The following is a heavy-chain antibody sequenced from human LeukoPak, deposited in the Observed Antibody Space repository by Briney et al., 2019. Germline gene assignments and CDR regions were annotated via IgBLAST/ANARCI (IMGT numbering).Heavy chain of an antibody. CDR1: GFTFGDYY. J-gene: IGHJ4*02. D-gene: IGHD1-14*01. V-gene: IGHV3-11*06. Sequence: GGSLRLSCAASGFTFGDYYMSWIRQAPGKGLEWVSYISSSSSYTNYADSVKGRFTISRDNAKNSLYLQMNSLRAEDTAVYYCARELPGPFDYWGQGTLVTVSS. CDR2: ISSSSSYT. CDR3: ARELPGPFDY.